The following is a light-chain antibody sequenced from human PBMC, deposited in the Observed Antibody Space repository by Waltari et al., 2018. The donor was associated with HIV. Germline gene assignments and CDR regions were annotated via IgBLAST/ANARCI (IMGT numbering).Light chain of an antibody. Sequence: ELVLTQSPVTLSLSPGQRATLSCRASQSVGNSLVWYQQKPGLAPRLLIYDVSYRAADIPSRFSGSGSETDFTLTISSLEPEDFAVYYCQQGSNWPRTFGQGTKLEIE. CDR1: QSVGNS. CDR2: DVS. V-gene: IGKV3-11*01. J-gene: IGKJ2*01. CDR3: QQGSNWPRT.